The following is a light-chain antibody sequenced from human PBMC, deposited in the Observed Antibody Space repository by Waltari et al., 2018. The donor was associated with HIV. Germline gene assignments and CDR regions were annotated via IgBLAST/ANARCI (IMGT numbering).Light chain of an antibody. V-gene: IGLV3-21*02. CDR3: QVWDKTAACV. CDR2: DYS. Sequence: SYVLNQPPSVSVAPGQTASITCRGDDLGSKSVQWYSQKSGQAPLLVVYDYSDRPSGIPARFSGSNSDNTATLNISRVAAGDEADYYCQVWDKTAACVFGGGTKLTVL. CDR1: DLGSKS. J-gene: IGLJ3*02.